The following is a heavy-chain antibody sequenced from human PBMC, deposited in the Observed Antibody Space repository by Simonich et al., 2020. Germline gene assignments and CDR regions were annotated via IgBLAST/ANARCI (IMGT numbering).Heavy chain of an antibody. CDR3: ARFRGRYFDWLFDY. Sequence: EVQLVESGGGLVQPGGSLRLSCAASGFTFSSYWMSWVRQAPGKGLGWVANIKQDGSGKYYVDSVKGRFTISRDNAKNSLYLQMNSLRAEDTAVYYCARFRGRYFDWLFDYWGQGTLVTVSS. D-gene: IGHD3-9*01. V-gene: IGHV3-7*01. J-gene: IGHJ4*02. CDR2: IKQDGSGK. CDR1: GFTFSSYW.